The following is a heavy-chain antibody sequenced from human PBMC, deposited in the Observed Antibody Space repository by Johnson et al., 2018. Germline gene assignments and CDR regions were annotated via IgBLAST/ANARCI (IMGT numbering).Heavy chain of an antibody. J-gene: IGHJ3*02. Sequence: GGGVVQPGRSLRLSCAASGFTFDTYALNWVRQAPGKGLEWVSGLSWNSGSIGYAALVKGRFTISRDNVKNSLYLQMNSLRTEDTAWYYCAKDMWDSSGLAFHAFDIWGQGTMVTVSS. CDR2: LSWNSGSI. CDR1: GFTFDTYA. V-gene: IGHV3-9*01. D-gene: IGHD3-22*01. CDR3: AKDMWDSSGLAFHAFDI.